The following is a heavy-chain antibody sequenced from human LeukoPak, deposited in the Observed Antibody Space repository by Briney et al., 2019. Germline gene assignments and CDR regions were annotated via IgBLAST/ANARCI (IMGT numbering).Heavy chain of an antibody. CDR1: GGSISSSSYY. Sequence: SETLSLTCTVSGGSISSSSYYWGWIRQPPGKGLEWIGSIYYSGSTYYNPSLKSRVTISVDTSKNQFSLKLSSVTAADTAVYYCARDGDIAAGHWGQGTLVTVSS. CDR2: IYYSGST. J-gene: IGHJ4*02. CDR3: ARDGDIAAGH. V-gene: IGHV4-39*07. D-gene: IGHD6-13*01.